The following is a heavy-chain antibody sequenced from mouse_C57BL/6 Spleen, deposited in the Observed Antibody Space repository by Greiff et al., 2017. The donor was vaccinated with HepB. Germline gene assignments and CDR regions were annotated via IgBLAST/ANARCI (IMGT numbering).Heavy chain of an antibody. CDR1: GYTFTSYW. J-gene: IGHJ4*01. V-gene: IGHV1-50*01. CDR2: IDPSDSYT. Sequence: QVQLQQPGAELVKPGASVKLSCKASGYTFTSYWMQWVKQRPGQGLEWIGEIDPSDSYTNYNQKFKGKATLTVDTSSSTAYMQLSSLTSEDSAVYYCARGDCSNRYAMDYWGQGTSVTVSS. D-gene: IGHD2-5*01. CDR3: ARGDCSNRYAMDY.